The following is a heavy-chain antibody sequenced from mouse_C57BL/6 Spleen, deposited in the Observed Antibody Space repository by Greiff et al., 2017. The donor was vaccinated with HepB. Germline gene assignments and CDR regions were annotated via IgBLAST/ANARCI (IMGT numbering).Heavy chain of an antibody. CDR1: GFTFSSYG. D-gene: IGHD2-3*01. CDR2: ISSGGSYT. CDR3: ASQRVLPYDGCFYAMDY. J-gene: IGHJ4*01. Sequence: EVQLVESGGDLVKPGGSLKLSCAASGFTFSSYGMSWVRQTPDKRLEWVATISSGGSYTYYTDSVKGRFTISRDNAKNTQYRQMSSLQSEDTAMYYYASQRVLPYDGCFYAMDYWGQGTSVTVSS. V-gene: IGHV5-6*01.